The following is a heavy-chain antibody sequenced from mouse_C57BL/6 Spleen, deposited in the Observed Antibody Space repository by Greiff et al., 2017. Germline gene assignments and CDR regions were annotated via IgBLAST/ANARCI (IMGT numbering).Heavy chain of an antibody. CDR2: INPSTGGT. J-gene: IGHJ4*01. D-gene: IGHD3-2*02. CDR3: ARHAQATDYAMDY. Sequence: EVQLQQSGPELVKPGASVKISCKASGYSFTGYYMNWVKQSPEKSLEWIGEINPSTGGTTYNQKFKAKATLTVDKSSSTAYMQLKSLTSEDSAVYYCARHAQATDYAMDYWGQGTSVTVSS. V-gene: IGHV1-42*01. CDR1: GYSFTGYY.